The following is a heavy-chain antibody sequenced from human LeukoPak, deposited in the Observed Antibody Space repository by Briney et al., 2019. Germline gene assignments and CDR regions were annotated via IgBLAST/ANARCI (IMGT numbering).Heavy chain of an antibody. Sequence: EESLKISCKGSGYSFTNYWIGWLRQMPGKGLEWMGIIYLGDSDTRYSPSFQGQVTISADKSISIAYLQWSSLKASDTAMYYCARKGRYCSSTNCSFDYWGQGTLVTVSS. CDR2: IYLGDSDT. CDR1: GYSFTNYW. J-gene: IGHJ4*02. D-gene: IGHD2-2*01. CDR3: ARKGRYCSSTNCSFDY. V-gene: IGHV5-51*01.